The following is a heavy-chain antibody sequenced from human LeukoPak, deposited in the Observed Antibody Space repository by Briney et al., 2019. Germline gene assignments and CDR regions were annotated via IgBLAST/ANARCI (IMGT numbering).Heavy chain of an antibody. CDR1: AGSISSSSYY. CDR3: ARRALGNYDY. J-gene: IGHJ4*02. CDR2: IYYSGST. D-gene: IGHD4-11*01. Sequence: KTSETLSLTCTVSAGSISSSSYYWGWLRQPPGKGLEWIGSIYYSGSTYYNPSLKSRVSISVDTSKNQFSLKLSSVTAADTAVYYCARRALGNYDYWGQGTLVTVSS. V-gene: IGHV4-39*01.